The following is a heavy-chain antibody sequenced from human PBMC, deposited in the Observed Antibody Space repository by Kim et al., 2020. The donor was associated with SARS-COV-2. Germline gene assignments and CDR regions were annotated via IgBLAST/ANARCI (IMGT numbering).Heavy chain of an antibody. D-gene: IGHD4-17*01. CDR3: ARAGDDYGDQKTYFDY. J-gene: IGHJ4*02. V-gene: IGHV4-31*02. Sequence: SLKSRVTISVATSKNQFSLKLSSVTAADTAVYYCARAGDDYGDQKTYFDYWGQGTLVTVSS.